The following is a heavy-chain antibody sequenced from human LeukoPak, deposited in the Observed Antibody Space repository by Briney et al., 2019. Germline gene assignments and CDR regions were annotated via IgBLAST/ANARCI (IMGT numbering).Heavy chain of an antibody. CDR1: GFTFSSFW. J-gene: IGHJ4*02. CDR3: AAGSSVDY. Sequence: PGGSLRLSCAASGFTFSSFWMNWVRQAPGKGLEWVANIKQDGSEKYYVDSVKGRFTISRDNAEKSPYLQMNSLRLEDTAVYYCAAGSSVDYWGQGTLVTVSS. CDR2: IKQDGSEK. V-gene: IGHV3-7*02. D-gene: IGHD3-10*01.